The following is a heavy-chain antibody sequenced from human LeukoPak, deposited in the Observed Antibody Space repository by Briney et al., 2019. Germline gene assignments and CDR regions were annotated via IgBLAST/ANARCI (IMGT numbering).Heavy chain of an antibody. CDR1: GFTFSSYA. D-gene: IGHD6-13*01. CDR2: ISGSGGST. J-gene: IGHJ4*02. Sequence: PGGSLRLSCAASGFTFSSYAMSWVRQAPVKGLEWVSAISGSGGSTYYADSVKGRFTISRDNSKNTLYLQMNSLRAEDTAVHYCAKDRGSSSWYKNWGQGTLVTVSS. V-gene: IGHV3-23*01. CDR3: AKDRGSSSWYKN.